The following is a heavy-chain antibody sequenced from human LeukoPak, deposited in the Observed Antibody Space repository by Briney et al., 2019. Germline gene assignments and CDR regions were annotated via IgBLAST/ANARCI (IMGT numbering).Heavy chain of an antibody. CDR2: MYYDGST. V-gene: IGHV4-39*01. CDR3: ARRSDSGSDDGEDYFDY. D-gene: IGHD1-26*01. CDR1: GGSIYSTTFY. Sequence: SETLSLACTVSGGSIYSTTFYWGWIRQPPGKGLEWIGSMYYDGSTYHIPSLKSRVSISVDTSNNQFSLKLTSVTAADTAVYFCARRSDSGSDDGEDYFDYWGQGTLVTVSS. J-gene: IGHJ4*02.